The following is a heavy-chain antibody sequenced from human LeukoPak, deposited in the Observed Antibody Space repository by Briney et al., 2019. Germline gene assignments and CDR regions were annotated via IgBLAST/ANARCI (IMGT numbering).Heavy chain of an antibody. CDR1: GGTFSSYA. V-gene: IGHV1-69*05. CDR2: IIPIFGTA. Sequence: GASVKVSCKASGGTFSSYAISWVRQAPGQGLEWMGGIIPIFGTANYAQKFQGRVTITTDESTSTAYMELSSLRSEDTAVYYCARGARRLQKFPLDYWGQGTLVTVSS. J-gene: IGHJ4*02. D-gene: IGHD5-24*01. CDR3: ARGARRLQKFPLDY.